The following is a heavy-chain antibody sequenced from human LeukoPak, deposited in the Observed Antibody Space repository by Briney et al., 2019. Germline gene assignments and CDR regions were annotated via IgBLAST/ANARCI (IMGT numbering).Heavy chain of an antibody. Sequence: SETLSLTCAVYGGSFSGYYWSWLRQPPGKGLEWIGEINHSGSTNYNPSLKSRVTISVDTSKNQFSLKLSSVTAADTAVYYCARSLAPSGYCSSTSCDAFDIWGQGTMVTVSS. J-gene: IGHJ3*02. CDR1: GGSFSGYY. CDR2: INHSGST. V-gene: IGHV4-34*01. CDR3: ARSLAPSGYCSSTSCDAFDI. D-gene: IGHD2-2*01.